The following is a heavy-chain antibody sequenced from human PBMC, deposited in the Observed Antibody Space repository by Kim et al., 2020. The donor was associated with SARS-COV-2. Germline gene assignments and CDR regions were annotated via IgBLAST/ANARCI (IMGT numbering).Heavy chain of an antibody. Sequence: GGSLRLSCAASGFTFSSYGMHWVRQAPGNGLEWVAVISYDGSNKYYADSVKGRFTISRDNSKNTLYLQMNSLRAEDTAVYYCAKLEFLEWLSYINTPEVVDVWGQGTTVTVSS. CDR2: ISYDGSNK. CDR3: AKLEFLEWLSYINTPEVVDV. CDR1: GFTFSSYG. J-gene: IGHJ6*02. V-gene: IGHV3-30*18. D-gene: IGHD3-3*02.